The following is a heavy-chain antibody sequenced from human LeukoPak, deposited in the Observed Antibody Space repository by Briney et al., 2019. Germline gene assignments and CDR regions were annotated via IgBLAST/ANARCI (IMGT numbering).Heavy chain of an antibody. CDR3: ARNAKNYGDYRFDY. CDR1: GGSISSYY. D-gene: IGHD4-17*01. V-gene: IGHV4-59*12. J-gene: IGHJ4*02. Sequence: SETLSLTCTVSGGSISSYYWSWIRQPPGKGLEWIGYIYYSGSTNYNPSLKSRVTISVDTSKNQFSLKLSSVTAADTAAYYCARNAKNYGDYRFDYWGQGTLVTVSS. CDR2: IYYSGST.